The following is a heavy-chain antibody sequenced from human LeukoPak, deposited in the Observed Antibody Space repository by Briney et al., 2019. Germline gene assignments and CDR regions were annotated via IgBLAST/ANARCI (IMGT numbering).Heavy chain of an antibody. Sequence: SQTLSLTCAISGDSVSANSAVAWNWLRQSPSRGLEWLGRTYYRSKWNNDYAVSVKSRITINPDTSKNQFSLHLNSVTPEDTAVYYCARGRNSGFDYWGQGTLVTVSS. CDR1: GDSVSANSAVA. CDR2: TYYRSKWNN. V-gene: IGHV6-1*01. J-gene: IGHJ4*02. CDR3: ARGRNSGFDY. D-gene: IGHD2/OR15-2a*01.